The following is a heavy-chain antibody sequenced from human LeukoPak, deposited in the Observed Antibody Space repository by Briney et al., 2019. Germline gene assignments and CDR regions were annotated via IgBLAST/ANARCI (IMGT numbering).Heavy chain of an antibody. J-gene: IGHJ6*03. CDR3: ARAEAAGDNRGGYYYFYMDV. Sequence: GGSLRLSCATSGFTFSAHHMNWVRQAPGKGLEWVSGITASGATTYYADSVKGRFTISRDSSQSTLYLQMNSLRAEDTAVYYCARAEAAGDNRGGYYYFYMDVWGKGATVTVSS. D-gene: IGHD6-25*01. CDR2: ITASGATT. V-gene: IGHV3-23*01. CDR1: GFTFSAHH.